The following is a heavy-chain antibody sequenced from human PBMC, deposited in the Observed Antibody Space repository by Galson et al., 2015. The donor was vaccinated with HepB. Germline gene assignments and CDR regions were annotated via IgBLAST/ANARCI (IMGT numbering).Heavy chain of an antibody. CDR1: GFTFSSYS. CDR2: ISSSSSTI. CDR3: ARENCGGDCYFDY. J-gene: IGHJ4*02. Sequence: SLRLSCAASGFTFSSYSMNWVRQAPGKGLEWVSYISSSSSTIYYADSVKGRFTISRDNAKNSLYLQMNSLRGEDTAVYYCARENCGGDCYFDYWGQGTLVTVSS. D-gene: IGHD2-21*01. V-gene: IGHV3-48*01.